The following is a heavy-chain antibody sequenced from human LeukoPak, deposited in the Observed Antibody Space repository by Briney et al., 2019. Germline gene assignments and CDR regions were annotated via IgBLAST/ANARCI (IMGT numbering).Heavy chain of an antibody. CDR1: GGSISSSNW. D-gene: IGHD5-12*01. J-gene: IGHJ4*02. V-gene: IGHV4-4*02. CDR2: IYHSGST. Sequence: SETLSLTCAVSGGSISSSNWWSWVRQPPGKGLEWIGEIYHSGSTNYNPSLKSRVTISVDKSKNQFSLKLSSVTAADTAVYYCASEYSGYVRYFDYWGQGTLVTVSS. CDR3: ASEYSGYVRYFDY.